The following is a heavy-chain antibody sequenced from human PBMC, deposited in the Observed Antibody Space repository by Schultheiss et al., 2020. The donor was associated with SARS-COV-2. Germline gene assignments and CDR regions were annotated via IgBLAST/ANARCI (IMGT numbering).Heavy chain of an antibody. D-gene: IGHD3-22*01. Sequence: GGSLRLSCAASGFTFSSYGMHWVRQAPGKGLEWVAVIWYDGSNKYYADSVKGRFTISRDNSKNTLNLQMNSLRAEDTAVYYCARGGDGVVVITSYYGMDVWGQGTTVTVSS. CDR2: IWYDGSNK. CDR1: GFTFSSYG. V-gene: IGHV3-33*01. J-gene: IGHJ6*02. CDR3: ARGGDGVVVITSYYGMDV.